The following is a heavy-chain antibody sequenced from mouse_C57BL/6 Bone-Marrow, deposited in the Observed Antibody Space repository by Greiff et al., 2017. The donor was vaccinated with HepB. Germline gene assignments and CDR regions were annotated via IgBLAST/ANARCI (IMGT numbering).Heavy chain of an antibody. Sequence: ESGPGLVKPSQSLSLTCSVTGYSITSGYYWNWIRQFPGNKLEWMGYISYDGSNNYNPSLKNRISITRDTSKNQFFLKLNSVTTEDTATYYCARGLLWTFAYWGQGTLVTVSA. CDR1: GYSITSGYY. J-gene: IGHJ3*01. V-gene: IGHV3-6*01. CDR2: ISYDGSN. D-gene: IGHD2-1*01. CDR3: ARGLLWTFAY.